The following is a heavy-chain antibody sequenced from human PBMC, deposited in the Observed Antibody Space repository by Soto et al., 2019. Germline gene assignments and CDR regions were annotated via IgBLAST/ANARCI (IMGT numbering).Heavy chain of an antibody. D-gene: IGHD6-19*01. CDR2: IIPILGIA. V-gene: IGHV1-69*10. Sequence: ASVKVSCKASVGTFSSYAISWVRQAPGQGLEWMGGIIPILGIANYAQKFQGRVTITADKSTSTAYMELSSLRSEDTAVYYCARLMGSGWYNWFDPWGQGTLVTVSS. J-gene: IGHJ5*02. CDR1: VGTFSSYA. CDR3: ARLMGSGWYNWFDP.